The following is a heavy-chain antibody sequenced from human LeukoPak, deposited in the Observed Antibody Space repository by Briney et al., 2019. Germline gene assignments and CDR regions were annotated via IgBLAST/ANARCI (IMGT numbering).Heavy chain of an antibody. Sequence: SETLSLTCTASGGSISSYYWSWIRQPPGKGLEWIGYIYYSGSTNYNPSLKSRVTISVDTSKNQFSLKLSSVTAADTAVYYCARAPYGGHNWFDPWGQGTLVTVSS. CDR1: GGSISSYY. CDR3: ARAPYGGHNWFDP. CDR2: IYYSGST. J-gene: IGHJ5*02. V-gene: IGHV4-59*01. D-gene: IGHD4-23*01.